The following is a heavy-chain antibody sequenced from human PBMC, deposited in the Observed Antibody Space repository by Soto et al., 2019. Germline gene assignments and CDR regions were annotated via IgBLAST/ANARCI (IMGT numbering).Heavy chain of an antibody. J-gene: IGHJ6*02. CDR2: IYYSGST. CDR1: GYSISSSKW. D-gene: IGHD2-2*01. CDR3: ARTGDSSSISRYDLYYYGMDV. Sequence: SETLSLTCAVSGYSISSSKWWGWIRQPPGKGLEWIGYIYYSGSTYYNPSLKSRVTMSVDTSKNQFSLKLSSVTAVDTAVYYCARTGDSSSISRYDLYYYGMDVCAPRTTVPVS. V-gene: IGHV4-28*01.